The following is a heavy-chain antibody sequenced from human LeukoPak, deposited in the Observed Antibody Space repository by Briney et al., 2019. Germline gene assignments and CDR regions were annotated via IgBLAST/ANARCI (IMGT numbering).Heavy chain of an antibody. Sequence: MSSETLSLTCTVSGGSISSSSYYWGWIRQPPGKGLEWIGTIYYSGSTYFNPSLKSRVTMSVDTSKNQFSLKLSSVTAADTAVYYCARVDSSGYYAPFDYWGQGTLVTVSS. CDR1: GGSISSSSYY. CDR3: ARVDSSGYYAPFDY. D-gene: IGHD3-22*01. CDR2: IYYSGST. J-gene: IGHJ4*02. V-gene: IGHV4-39*01.